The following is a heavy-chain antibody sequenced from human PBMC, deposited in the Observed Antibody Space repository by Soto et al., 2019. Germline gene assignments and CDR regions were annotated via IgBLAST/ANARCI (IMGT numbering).Heavy chain of an antibody. V-gene: IGHV1-69*06. D-gene: IGHD3-3*01. CDR2: IIPIFGTA. J-gene: IGHJ6*02. Sequence: SVKVSCKASGGTFSSYAISWVRQAPGQGLEWMGGIIPIFGTANYAQKFQGRVTITADKSTSTAYMELSSLRSEDTAVYYRARSGFTIFGVVIEPQSGTYYYYGMDVWCQGTTVTVSS. CDR3: ARSGFTIFGVVIEPQSGTYYYYGMDV. CDR1: GGTFSSYA.